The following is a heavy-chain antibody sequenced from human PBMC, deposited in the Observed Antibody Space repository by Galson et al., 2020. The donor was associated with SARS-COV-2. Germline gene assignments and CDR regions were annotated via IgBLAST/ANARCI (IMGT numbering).Heavy chain of an antibody. V-gene: IGHV3-33*01. Sequence: SLKIPCASSGFTFSSYGMHLVRQAPGKGLEWVAVIWYDGSNKYYPDPVKGRFTISRDNSKNTLYLQMNSLRADDTVVYYCAREGLGFWLIASWGQGTLVTVSS. CDR1: GFTFSSYG. CDR3: AREGLGFWLIAS. CDR2: IWYDGSNK. D-gene: IGHD3-3*01. J-gene: IGHJ4*02.